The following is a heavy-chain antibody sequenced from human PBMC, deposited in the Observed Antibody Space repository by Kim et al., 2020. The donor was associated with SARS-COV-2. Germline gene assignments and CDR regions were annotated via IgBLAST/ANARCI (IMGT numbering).Heavy chain of an antibody. J-gene: IGHJ4*02. CDR3: ARDLVVVPAASGFDY. D-gene: IGHD2-2*01. V-gene: IGHV1-46*01. Sequence: QKFQGRVTMPRDTSTSTVYMELSSLRSEDTAVYYCARDLVVVPAASGFDYWGQGTLVTVSS.